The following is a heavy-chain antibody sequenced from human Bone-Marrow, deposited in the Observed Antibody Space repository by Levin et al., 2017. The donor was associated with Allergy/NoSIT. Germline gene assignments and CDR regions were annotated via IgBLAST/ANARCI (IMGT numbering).Heavy chain of an antibody. D-gene: IGHD2-21*01. Sequence: LGESLKISCKASGDTFNSYAVSWVRQAPGQRFVWLGRIIPILGMTKYEETFLGRVTITAERSTSTVYMELSSLRSDDTAVYYCTRDGYCGGDCYDYWGQGTLVTVSS. CDR3: TRDGYCGGDCYDY. J-gene: IGHJ4*02. CDR2: IIPILGMT. V-gene: IGHV1-69*04. CDR1: GDTFNSYA.